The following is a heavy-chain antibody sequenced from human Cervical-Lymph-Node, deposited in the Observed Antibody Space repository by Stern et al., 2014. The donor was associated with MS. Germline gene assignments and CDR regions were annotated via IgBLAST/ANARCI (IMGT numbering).Heavy chain of an antibody. D-gene: IGHD3-22*01. V-gene: IGHV1-69*01. CDR1: GGTFSSYA. CDR3: ARDRYYDSSGTFDY. J-gene: IGHJ4*02. Sequence: QVKLVQSGAEVKKPGSSVKVSCKASGGTFSSYAISWGRQAPGPGLEWVGGTIPIFGTANYAKKFQGRVTITADESTRTAYMELSSLRSEDTAVYYCARDRYYDSSGTFDYWGQGTLVTVSS. CDR2: TIPIFGTA.